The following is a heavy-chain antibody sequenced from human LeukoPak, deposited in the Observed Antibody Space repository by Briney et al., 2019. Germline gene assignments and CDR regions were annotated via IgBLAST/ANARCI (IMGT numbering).Heavy chain of an antibody. CDR3: AREDCSSTSCYGGFDP. CDR1: GGTFSSYA. V-gene: IGHV1-69*01. CDR2: IIPIFGTA. D-gene: IGHD2-2*01. J-gene: IGHJ5*02. Sequence: GASVKVSCKASGGTFSSYAISWVRQAPGQGLEWMGGIIPIFGTANYAQKFQGRVTITADESTSTAYMELSSLRSEDTAVYYCAREDCSSTSCYGGFDPWSQGTLVTVSS.